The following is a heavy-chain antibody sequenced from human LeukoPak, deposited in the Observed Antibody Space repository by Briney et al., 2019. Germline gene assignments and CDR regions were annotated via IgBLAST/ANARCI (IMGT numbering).Heavy chain of an antibody. Sequence: GESLKISCKGSGYSFTTYWIGWVRQMPGKGLEWMGIIYPGDSDTRYRPSFQGQVTISADKSISTAYLQWSSLKASDTAMYYCARRYSSSSLDYWGQGTLVTVSS. CDR3: ARRYSSSSLDY. CDR1: GYSFTTYW. CDR2: IYPGDSDT. D-gene: IGHD6-6*01. J-gene: IGHJ4*02. V-gene: IGHV5-51*01.